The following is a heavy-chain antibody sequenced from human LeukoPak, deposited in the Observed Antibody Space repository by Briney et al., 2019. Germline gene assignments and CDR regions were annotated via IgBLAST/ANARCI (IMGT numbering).Heavy chain of an antibody. V-gene: IGHV3-30*04. Sequence: GRSLRLSCVASGFIFENFAIHWVRQAPGKGLEWVSSVSFDGTNNFYADSVNGRLTVSRDNSKNTVYLNMNSLRPDDTAVYFCARDRNVIGADCDPWGQGTLVTVSS. CDR1: GFIFENFA. CDR3: ARDRNVIGADCDP. CDR2: VSFDGTNN. J-gene: IGHJ5*02. D-gene: IGHD2/OR15-2a*01.